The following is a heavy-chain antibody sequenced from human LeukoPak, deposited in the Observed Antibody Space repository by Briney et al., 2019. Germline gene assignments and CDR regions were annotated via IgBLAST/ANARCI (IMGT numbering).Heavy chain of an antibody. J-gene: IGHJ3*02. CDR3: ARGSRCDSSGLDAFDI. Sequence: PGGSLRLSCAASGFTVSSNYMSWVRQAPGKGLEWVSVIYSGGSTYYADSVKGRFTISRDNSKNTLYLQMNSLRAEDTAVYYCARGSRCDSSGLDAFDIWGQGTMVTVSS. D-gene: IGHD3-22*01. CDR1: GFTVSSNY. CDR2: IYSGGST. V-gene: IGHV3-66*01.